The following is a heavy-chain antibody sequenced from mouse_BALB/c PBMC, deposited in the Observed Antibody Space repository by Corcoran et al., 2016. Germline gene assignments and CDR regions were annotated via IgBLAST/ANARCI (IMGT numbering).Heavy chain of an antibody. D-gene: IGHD1-1*01. J-gene: IGHJ2*01. CDR1: GYTFTNYG. V-gene: IGHV9-3-1*01. CDR2: INTYTGEP. Sequence: QIQLVQYGPELKKPGETVKISCKDSGYTFTNYGLNWVKQAPGKGLKWMGWINTYTGEPTYADDFKGRFALSLETSASTAYLQINNLKNEDTATYFCARSTVVRAFFDYWGQGTTLTVSS. CDR3: ARSTVVRAFFDY.